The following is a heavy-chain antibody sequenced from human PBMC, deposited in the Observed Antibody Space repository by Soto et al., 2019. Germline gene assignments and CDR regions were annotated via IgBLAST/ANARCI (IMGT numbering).Heavy chain of an antibody. CDR1: GYTFTSFY. CDR3: ARGSDYYYYGMDV. CDR2: INPNTGVT. J-gene: IGHJ6*02. Sequence: QVQLVQSGADVKKPGASVRVSCKASGYTFTSFYIHWVRQAPGQGLEWMGWINPNTGVTNYAQKFQGRVTMTRDMSISTADMELSRLRSDDTAVYFCARGSDYYYYGMDVWGQGTTVTVSS. V-gene: IGHV1-2*02.